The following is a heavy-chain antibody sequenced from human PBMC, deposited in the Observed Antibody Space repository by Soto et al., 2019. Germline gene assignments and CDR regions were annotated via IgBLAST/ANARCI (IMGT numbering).Heavy chain of an antibody. Sequence: GESLKISCAASGFTFSSYAMHWVRQAPGKGLEWVAVISYDGSNKYYADSVKGRFTISRDNSKNTLYLQMNSLRAEDTAVYYCARALRDYYDSSGYYYYYGMDVWGQGTTVTVSS. CDR2: ISYDGSNK. J-gene: IGHJ6*02. D-gene: IGHD3-22*01. CDR1: GFTFSSYA. V-gene: IGHV3-30*04. CDR3: ARALRDYYDSSGYYYYYGMDV.